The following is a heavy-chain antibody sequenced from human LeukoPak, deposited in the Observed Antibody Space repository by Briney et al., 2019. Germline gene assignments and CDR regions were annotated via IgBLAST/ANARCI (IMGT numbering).Heavy chain of an antibody. Sequence: GGSLRLSCTVSGFTVSNNYMSWVRQAPGKGLEWVSVIYGGRNNTVYADSVKGRFTISRDNSRNTIYLQIDSLRAEDTATYYCAREYRQTYSSGWSLDYWGQGTLVTVSS. D-gene: IGHD6-19*01. CDR2: IYGGRNNT. CDR1: GFTVSNNY. CDR3: AREYRQTYSSGWSLDY. V-gene: IGHV3-53*01. J-gene: IGHJ4*02.